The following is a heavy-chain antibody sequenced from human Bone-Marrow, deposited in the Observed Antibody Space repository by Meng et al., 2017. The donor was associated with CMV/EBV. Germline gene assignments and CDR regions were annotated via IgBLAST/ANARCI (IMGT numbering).Heavy chain of an antibody. CDR3: ARGYWDFWSGYYSFFDY. J-gene: IGHJ4*02. D-gene: IGHD3-3*01. Sequence: GGSLRLSCAASGFTFSSYAMHWVRQAPGKGLEWVAVISYDGSNKYYVDSVKGRFTISRDNSKNTLYLQMNSLRAEDTAVYYCARGYWDFWSGYYSFFDYWGQGTLVTVSS. V-gene: IGHV3-30*04. CDR1: GFTFSSYA. CDR2: ISYDGSNK.